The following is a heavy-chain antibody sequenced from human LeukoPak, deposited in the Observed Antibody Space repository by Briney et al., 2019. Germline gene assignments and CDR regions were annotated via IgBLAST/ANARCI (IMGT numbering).Heavy chain of an antibody. V-gene: IGHV3-23*01. CDR2: ISASGVTT. CDR3: TKGESLWFGEFSMGY. CDR1: GFTFTTYA. Sequence: PGGSLRLSCAASGFTFTTYAMSWVRQAPGKGLEWVSGISASGVTTYHADSVKGRFTISRDSSENTVYLQMNSLRAEDTAVYYCTKGESLWFGEFSMGYWGQGTLVTVSS. D-gene: IGHD3-10*01. J-gene: IGHJ4*02.